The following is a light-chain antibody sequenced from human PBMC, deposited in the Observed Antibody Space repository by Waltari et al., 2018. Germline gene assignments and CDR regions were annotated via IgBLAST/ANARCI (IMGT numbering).Light chain of an antibody. CDR2: GAS. CDR3: QQYASPPIT. J-gene: IGKJ5*01. V-gene: IGKV3-20*01. CDR1: QNAGNNY. Sequence: EILLTQSPGTLSLSPGERATLSCRASQNAGNNYLGWYQQKPGQAPRLLIFGASNRATGIPDRFSGSGSGTDFTLTISRLEPEDFAVYFCQQYASPPITFGQGTRLE.